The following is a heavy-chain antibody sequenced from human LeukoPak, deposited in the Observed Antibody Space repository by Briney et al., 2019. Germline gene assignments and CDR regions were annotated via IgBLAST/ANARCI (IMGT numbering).Heavy chain of an antibody. CDR1: KFNFNAYG. J-gene: IGHJ3*01. CDR3: AKDPNGDYIGTFDV. V-gene: IGHV3-23*01. D-gene: IGHD4-17*01. CDR2: ISGNGFST. Sequence: GGSLRLSCSTSKFNFNAYGLSWVRQAPGKGLEWVASISGNGFSTQYADSVQGRFIISRDNFENTLYLQMNSLRVEDTAIYYCAKDPNGDYIGTFDVWGQGTMVIVSS.